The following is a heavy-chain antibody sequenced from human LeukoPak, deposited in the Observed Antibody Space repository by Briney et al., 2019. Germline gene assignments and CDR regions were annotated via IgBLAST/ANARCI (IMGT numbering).Heavy chain of an antibody. CDR1: GGSISSYY. V-gene: IGHV4-59*01. J-gene: IGHJ4*02. CDR3: AREGYDSSGIDY. Sequence: PSETLSLTCTVSGGSISSYYWSWIRQPPGKGLEWIGYIYYSGSTNYNPSLKSRVTISVDTSKNQFSLKLSSVTAADTAVYYCAREGYDSSGIDYWGQGTLVTVSS. CDR2: IYYSGST. D-gene: IGHD3-22*01.